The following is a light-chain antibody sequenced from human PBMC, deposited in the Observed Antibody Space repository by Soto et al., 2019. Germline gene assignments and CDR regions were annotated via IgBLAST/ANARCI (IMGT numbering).Light chain of an antibody. J-gene: IGLJ1*01. V-gene: IGLV2-14*01. CDR1: SSDVGGYNY. CDR3: SSYTSSSTLYV. Sequence: QSALTQPASVSGSPGQSITISCTGTSSDVGGYNYVSWYQQHPGKAPTLMIYDVSNRPSGVSNRFSGSKSGNTASLTISGLQAEDEADYDCSSYTSSSTLYVFGTGTKLTVL. CDR2: DVS.